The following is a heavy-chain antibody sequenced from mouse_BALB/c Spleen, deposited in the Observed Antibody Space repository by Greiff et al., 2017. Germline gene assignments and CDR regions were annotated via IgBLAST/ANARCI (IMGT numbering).Heavy chain of an antibody. V-gene: IGHV14-4*02. CDR1: GFNIKDYY. J-gene: IGHJ3*01. CDR2: IDPENGDT. CDR3: NAERGYG. D-gene: IGHD2-10*02. Sequence: EVQLQQSGAELVRSGASVKLSCTASGFNIKDYYMHWVKQRPEQGLEWIGWIDPENGDTEYAPKFQGKATMTADTSSNTAYLQLSSLTPEDTAVYYCNAERGYGWGQGTLVTVSA.